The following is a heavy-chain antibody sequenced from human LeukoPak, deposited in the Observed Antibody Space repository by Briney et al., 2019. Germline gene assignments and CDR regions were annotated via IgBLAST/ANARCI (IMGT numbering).Heavy chain of an antibody. CDR2: IIPIFGTA. Sequence: SVKVSCKASGGTFSSYAISWVRQAPGQGLEWMGGIIPIFGTANYAQRFQGRVTITTDESTSTAYMELSSLRSEDTAVYYCARLIAAAGSRAYYYYYMDVWGKGTTVTVSS. D-gene: IGHD6-13*01. V-gene: IGHV1-69*05. J-gene: IGHJ6*03. CDR1: GGTFSSYA. CDR3: ARLIAAAGSRAYYYYYMDV.